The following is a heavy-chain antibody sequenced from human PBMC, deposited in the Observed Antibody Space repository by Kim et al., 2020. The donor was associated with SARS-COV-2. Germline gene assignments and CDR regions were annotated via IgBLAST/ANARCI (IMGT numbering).Heavy chain of an antibody. Sequence: ASVKVSCKASGHTFTSYDINWVRQATGQGLEWMGWVNPNSGNTGYAQKFQGRVTMTRNTSISTAYMELSSLRSEDTAVYYCARGGMATSFSSIDYWGQGTLVTVSS. J-gene: IGHJ4*02. CDR2: VNPNSGNT. D-gene: IGHD5-12*01. CDR3: ARGGMATSFSSIDY. CDR1: GHTFTSYD. V-gene: IGHV1-8*01.